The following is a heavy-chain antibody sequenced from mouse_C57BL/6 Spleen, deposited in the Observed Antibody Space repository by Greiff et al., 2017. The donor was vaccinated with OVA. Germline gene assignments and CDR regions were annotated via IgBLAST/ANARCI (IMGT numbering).Heavy chain of an antibody. CDR1: GFTFSDYG. J-gene: IGHJ4*01. D-gene: IGHD2-4*01. V-gene: IGHV5-17*01. CDR2: ISSGSSTI. CDR3: AKGYDYDGHYAMDY. Sequence: EVQVVESGGGLVKPGGSLKLSCAASGFTFSDYGMHWVRQAPEKGLEWVAYISSGSSTIYYADTVKGRFTISRDNAKNTLFLQRTSLRSEDTAMYYCAKGYDYDGHYAMDYWGQGTSVTVSS.